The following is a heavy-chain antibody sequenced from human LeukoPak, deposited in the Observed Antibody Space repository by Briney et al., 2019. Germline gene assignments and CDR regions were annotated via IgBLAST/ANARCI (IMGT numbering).Heavy chain of an antibody. CDR1: GYTFTSYG. J-gene: IGHJ4*02. V-gene: IGHV1-18*01. CDR2: ISAYNGNT. CDR3: ARDTTKIYYYGSGSYYFDY. Sequence: ASVKVSCKASGYTFTSYGISWVRQTPGQGLEWMGWISAYNGNTNYAQKLQGRVTMTTDTSTSTAYMELRSLRSDDTAVYYCARDTTKIYYYGSGSYYFDYWGQGTLVTVSS. D-gene: IGHD3-10*01.